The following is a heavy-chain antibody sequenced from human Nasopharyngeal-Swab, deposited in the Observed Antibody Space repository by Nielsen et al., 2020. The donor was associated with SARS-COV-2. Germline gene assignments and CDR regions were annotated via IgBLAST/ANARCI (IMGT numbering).Heavy chain of an antibody. CDR1: GFTVSSNY. J-gene: IGHJ6*02. Sequence: GGSLRLSCAASGFTVSSNYMSWVRQAPGKGLEWVSVIYSGGSTYYADSVKGRFTISRHNSKNTPYLQMNSLRAEDTAVYYCARSLGNYDILTGYYWYYGMDVWGQGTTVTVSS. D-gene: IGHD3-9*01. CDR3: ARSLGNYDILTGYYWYYGMDV. CDR2: IYSGGST. V-gene: IGHV3-53*04.